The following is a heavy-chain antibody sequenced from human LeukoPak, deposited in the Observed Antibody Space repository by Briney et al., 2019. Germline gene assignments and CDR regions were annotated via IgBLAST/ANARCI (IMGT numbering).Heavy chain of an antibody. V-gene: IGHV3-23*01. J-gene: IGHJ4*02. CDR2: VSGSGGST. CDR3: ANAYYYDSSALGY. Sequence: GGSLRLSCAASGFTFSSYAMSWVRQAPGKGLEWVSGVSGSGGSTYYADSVKGRFTISRDNSKNTLYLQMNSLRAEDTAVYFCANAYYYDSSALGYWGQGTLVTVSS. CDR1: GFTFSSYA. D-gene: IGHD3-22*01.